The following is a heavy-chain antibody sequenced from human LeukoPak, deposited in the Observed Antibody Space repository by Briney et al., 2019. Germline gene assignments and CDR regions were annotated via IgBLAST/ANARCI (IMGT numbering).Heavy chain of an antibody. CDR1: GGSFSGYY. CDR2: IYTSGST. CDR3: AREYYYDSSGYHNLDY. D-gene: IGHD3-22*01. J-gene: IGHJ4*02. V-gene: IGHV4-4*07. Sequence: SETLSLTCAAYGGSFSGYYWSWIRQPAGKGLEWIGRIYTSGSTNYNPSLKSRVTMSVDTSKNQFSLKLSSVTAADTAVYYCAREYYYDSSGYHNLDYWGQGTLVTVSS.